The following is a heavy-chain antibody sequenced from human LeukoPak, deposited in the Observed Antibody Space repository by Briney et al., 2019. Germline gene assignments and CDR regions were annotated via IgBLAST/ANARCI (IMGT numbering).Heavy chain of an antibody. V-gene: IGHV3-23*01. J-gene: IGHJ4*02. D-gene: IGHD3-22*01. Sequence: TGGSLRLSCAASGFTFSGYAMSWVRQAPGKGLEWVSAISGSGGSTYYADSVKGPFTISRDNSKNTLYLQMNSLRAEDTAVYYCAKDPGTYYYDSSGYYYDYWGQGTLVTVSS. CDR1: GFTFSGYA. CDR2: ISGSGGST. CDR3: AKDPGTYYYDSSGYYYDY.